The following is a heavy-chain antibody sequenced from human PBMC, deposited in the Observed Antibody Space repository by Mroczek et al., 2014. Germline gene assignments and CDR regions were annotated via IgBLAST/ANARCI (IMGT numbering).Heavy chain of an antibody. CDR1: GYTFTGYY. J-gene: IGHJ4*02. CDR3: ASLQQWTDRGNNEDY. D-gene: IGHD1-1*01. V-gene: IGHV1-2*02. CDR2: INPNSGGT. Sequence: QVQLVETGAEVKKPGASVKVSCKASGYTFTGYYMHWVRQAPRQGLEWMGWINPNSGGTNYAQKFQGRVTMTRDTSISTAYMELSRLRSDDTAVYYCASLQQWTDRGNNEDYWGQGTLVTVSS.